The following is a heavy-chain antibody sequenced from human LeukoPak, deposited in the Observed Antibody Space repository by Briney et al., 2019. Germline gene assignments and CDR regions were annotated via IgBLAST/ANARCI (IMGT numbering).Heavy chain of an antibody. CDR1: GYTFTSYG. J-gene: IGHJ4*02. Sequence: ASVKVSCKASGYTFTSYGISWVRQAPGQGLEWMGWISAYNGNTNYAQKLQGRVTMTTDTSTSTAYMELRSLRSDDTAVYYCARDGQSIAVAGTFDYWSQGTLVTVSS. CDR3: ARDGQSIAVAGTFDY. V-gene: IGHV1-18*01. CDR2: ISAYNGNT. D-gene: IGHD6-19*01.